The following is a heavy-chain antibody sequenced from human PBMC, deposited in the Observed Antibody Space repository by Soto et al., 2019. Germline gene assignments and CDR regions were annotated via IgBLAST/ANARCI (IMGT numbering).Heavy chain of an antibody. D-gene: IGHD6-19*01. J-gene: IGHJ5*02. V-gene: IGHV1-18*01. CDR3: ARDPCSSGWYSVWFDP. CDR2: ISAYNGNT. CDR1: GYTFTSYG. Sequence: QVQLVQSGAEVKKPGASVKVSCQASGYTFTSYGISWVRQAPGQGLEWMGWISAYNGNTNYAQKLQGRVTMTTDTSTSTAYMELSGVRSDDTAVYYCARDPCSSGWYSVWFDPWRQGTLVTVSS.